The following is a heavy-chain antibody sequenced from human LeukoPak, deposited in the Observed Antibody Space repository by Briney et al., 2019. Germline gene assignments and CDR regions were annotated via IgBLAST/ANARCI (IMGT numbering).Heavy chain of an antibody. CDR3: ARPYYYDSSGYGGLAFDI. J-gene: IGHJ3*02. CDR2: ISAYNDNT. V-gene: IGHV1-18*01. CDR1: GYTFTSYD. D-gene: IGHD3-22*01. Sequence: GASVKVSCKASGYTFTSYDINWVRQATGQGLEWMGWISAYNDNTNYAQKLQGRVTMTTDTSTSTAYMELRSLRSDDTAVYYCARPYYYDSSGYGGLAFDIWGQGTMVTVSS.